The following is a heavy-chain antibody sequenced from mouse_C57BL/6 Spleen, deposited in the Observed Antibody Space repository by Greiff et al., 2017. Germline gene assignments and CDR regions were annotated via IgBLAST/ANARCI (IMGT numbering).Heavy chain of an antibody. Sequence: VQLQQSGAELVRPGPSVKVSCKASGYAFPNYLIEWVKQRPGQGLEWIGVINPGSGCTNYNQQFKGKATLTADKSSSTAYMQLSSLTSEDSAFYFFACGGSCAMDDWGQGTSVTVSS. CDR2: INPGSGCT. V-gene: IGHV1-54*01. CDR1: GYAFPNYL. D-gene: IGHD1-1*02. J-gene: IGHJ4*01. CDR3: ACGGSCAMDD.